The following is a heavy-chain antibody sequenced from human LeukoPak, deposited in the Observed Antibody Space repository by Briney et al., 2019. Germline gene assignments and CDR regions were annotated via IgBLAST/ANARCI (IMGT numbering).Heavy chain of an antibody. Sequence: SGGSLRLSCAASGFTFSSYAMHWVRQAPGKGLEWVAVIPYDGSNKYYADSVKGRFTISRDNSKNTLYLQMNSLRAEDTAVYYCARDMVGGSGWSAQGYYYGMDVWGQGTTVTVSS. CDR2: IPYDGSNK. D-gene: IGHD6-19*01. CDR1: GFTFSSYA. CDR3: ARDMVGGSGWSAQGYYYGMDV. J-gene: IGHJ6*02. V-gene: IGHV3-30-3*01.